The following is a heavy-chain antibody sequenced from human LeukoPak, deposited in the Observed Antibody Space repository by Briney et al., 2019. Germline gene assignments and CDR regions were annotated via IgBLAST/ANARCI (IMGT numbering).Heavy chain of an antibody. D-gene: IGHD1-7*01. J-gene: IGHJ4*02. V-gene: IGHV3-74*01. Sequence: GGSLRLSCAASGFTFSNYWMHWVRQAPGKGLVWVSRITRDGSGTTYADSVKGRFTISRDNAKNTVYLQMNSLRAEDTAMYYYARDWNYAGDYWGQGTLVTVSS. CDR3: ARDWNYAGDY. CDR2: ITRDGSGT. CDR1: GFTFSNYW.